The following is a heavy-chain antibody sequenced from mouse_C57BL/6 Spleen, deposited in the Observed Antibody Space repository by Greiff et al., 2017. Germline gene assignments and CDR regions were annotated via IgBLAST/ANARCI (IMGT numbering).Heavy chain of an antibody. D-gene: IGHD1-1*01. J-gene: IGHJ4*01. V-gene: IGHV14-3*01. CDR1: GFNIKNTY. CDR2: IDPANGNT. CDR3: ARRGLLRSYDYAMDY. Sequence: VQLKQSVAELVRPGASVKLSCSASGFNIKNTYMHWVKQRPEQGLEWIGRIDPANGNTKYAPKFQGKATITADTSSNTAYLQLSSLTSEDTAIYYCARRGLLRSYDYAMDYWGQGTSVTVSS.